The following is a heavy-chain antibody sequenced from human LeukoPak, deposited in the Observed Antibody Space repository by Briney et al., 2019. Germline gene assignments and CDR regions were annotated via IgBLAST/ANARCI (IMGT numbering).Heavy chain of an antibody. J-gene: IGHJ4*02. CDR1: GYTFTSYY. CDR2: INPSGGST. CDR3: ARAKILTRRLDY. D-gene: IGHD3-9*01. V-gene: IGHV1-46*01. Sequence: ASVKVSCKASGYTFTSYYIHWVRQAPGQGLGWVGIINPSGGSTSYSQKFHGRGTITRDTSTSTVYMELSSLRSEDTAVYYCARAKILTRRLDYWGQGTLVTVSS.